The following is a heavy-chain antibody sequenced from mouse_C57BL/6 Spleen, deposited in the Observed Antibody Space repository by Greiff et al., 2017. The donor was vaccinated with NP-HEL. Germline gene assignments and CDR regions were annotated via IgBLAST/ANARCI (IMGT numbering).Heavy chain of an antibody. Sequence: QVQLQQPGAELVKPGASVKMSCKASGYTFTSYWITWVKQRPGQGLEWIGDIYPGSGSTNYNEKFKSKATLTVDTSSSTAYMQLSSLTSEDSAVYYCARGDYSSSAFDYWGQGTTLTVSS. CDR3: ARGDYSSSAFDY. D-gene: IGHD1-1*01. CDR2: IYPGSGST. J-gene: IGHJ2*01. V-gene: IGHV1-55*01. CDR1: GYTFTSYW.